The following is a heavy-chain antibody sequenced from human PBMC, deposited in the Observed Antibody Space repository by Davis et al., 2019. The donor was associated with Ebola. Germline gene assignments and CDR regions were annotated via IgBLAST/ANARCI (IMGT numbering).Heavy chain of an antibody. J-gene: IGHJ6*02. CDR3: AKLRDWTGPADV. Sequence: GESLKISCAASGFTFSSYAISWVRQAPGKGLEWVSAISGSGGSTYYTDSVKGRFTFSRDNSKNTLYLQMISLRAEDTAVYYCAKLRDWTGPADVWGQGTTVTVSS. D-gene: IGHD3/OR15-3a*01. V-gene: IGHV3-23*01. CDR1: GFTFSSYA. CDR2: ISGSGGST.